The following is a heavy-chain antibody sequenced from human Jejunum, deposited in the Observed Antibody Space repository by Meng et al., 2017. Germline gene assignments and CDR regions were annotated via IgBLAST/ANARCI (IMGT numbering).Heavy chain of an antibody. D-gene: IGHD2-15*01. Sequence: LMGSGPGWVNPCVTRSLTCAVYGGSISSSGWWSWVRQPPGKGLEWIGEISLSGSPSYNPSLRTRVTISIDTSRNQFSLSLSSVTAADTAVYYCARHGAAPYFDDWGQGSLVTVSS. CDR1: GGSISSSGW. CDR2: ISLSGSP. J-gene: IGHJ4*02. CDR3: ARHGAAPYFDD. V-gene: IGHV4-4*02.